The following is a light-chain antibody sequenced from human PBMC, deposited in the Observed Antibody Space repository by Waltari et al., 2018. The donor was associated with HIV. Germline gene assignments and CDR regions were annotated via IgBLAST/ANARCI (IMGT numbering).Light chain of an antibody. CDR3: YSATDNNLGV. Sequence: SYEPTQPSSVSVSPGQTARITCSGDVAANKYTRWFQQKPGQAPVMVIYKDSERPSGIPERFSGSSSGTTVTLTISGAQVEDEADYYCYSATDNNLGVFGGGTKLTVL. CDR1: VAANKY. CDR2: KDS. J-gene: IGLJ2*01. V-gene: IGLV3-27*01.